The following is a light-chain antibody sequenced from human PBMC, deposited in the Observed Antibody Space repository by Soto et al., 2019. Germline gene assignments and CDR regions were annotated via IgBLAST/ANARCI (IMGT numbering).Light chain of an antibody. CDR2: GAS. CDR1: QSVSSN. CDR3: QQYNNWPPLT. J-gene: IGKJ4*01. V-gene: IGKV3-15*01. Sequence: EIVMTQSPATLSVSPGERATLSCRASQSVSSNFAWYQQKPGQAPRLLIYGASTRATGIPARFSGSGSGTEFTRPISSLQSEDFAVYYCQQYNNWPPLTFGGGTKVEIK.